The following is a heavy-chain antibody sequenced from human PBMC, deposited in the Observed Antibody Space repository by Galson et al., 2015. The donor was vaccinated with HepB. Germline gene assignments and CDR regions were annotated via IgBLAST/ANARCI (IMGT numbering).Heavy chain of an antibody. CDR2: IIPIFGTA. D-gene: IGHD1-26*01. CDR3: ARDQEGLVGARGPHDAFDI. J-gene: IGHJ3*02. Sequence: SVKVSCKASGGTFSSYAISWVRQAPGQGLEWMGGIIPIFGTANYAQKFQGRVTITADESTSTAYMELSSLRSEDTAVYYCARDQEGLVGARGPHDAFDIWGQGTMVTVSS. V-gene: IGHV1-69*13. CDR1: GGTFSSYA.